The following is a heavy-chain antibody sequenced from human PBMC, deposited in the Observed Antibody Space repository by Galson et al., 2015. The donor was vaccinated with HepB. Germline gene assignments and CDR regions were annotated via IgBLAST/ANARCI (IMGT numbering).Heavy chain of an antibody. J-gene: IGHJ4*02. CDR2: IYPGDSDT. D-gene: IGHD3-22*01. Sequence: WVRQMPGKGLEWMGIIYPGDSDTRYSPSFQGQVTISADKSISTAYLQWSSLKASDTAMYYCAAIGGDDSSGYYPFDYWGQGTLVTVSS. V-gene: IGHV5-51*01. CDR3: AAIGGDDSSGYYPFDY.